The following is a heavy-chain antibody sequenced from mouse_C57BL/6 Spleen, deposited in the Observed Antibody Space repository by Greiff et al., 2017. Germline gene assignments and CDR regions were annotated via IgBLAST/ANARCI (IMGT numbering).Heavy chain of an antibody. V-gene: IGHV1-54*01. Sequence: QVQLQQSGAELVRPGTSVKVSCTASGYAFTNYLIEWVKQRPGQGLEWIGVINPGSGGTNYNEKFKGKATLTADKSSSTAYMQLSSLTSEDSAVYFCARSYYGSTAWFAYWGQGTLVTVSA. CDR3: ARSYYGSTAWFAY. CDR2: INPGSGGT. CDR1: GYAFTNYL. J-gene: IGHJ3*01. D-gene: IGHD1-1*01.